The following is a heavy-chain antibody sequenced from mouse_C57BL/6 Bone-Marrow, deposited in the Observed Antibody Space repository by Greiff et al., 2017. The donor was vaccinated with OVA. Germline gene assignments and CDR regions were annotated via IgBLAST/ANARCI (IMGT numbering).Heavy chain of an antibody. CDR1: GYAFSSYW. J-gene: IGHJ2*01. CDR3: ARPRWLRGPLDY. CDR2: IYPGDGDT. D-gene: IGHD2-2*01. Sequence: QVQLQQSGAELVKPGASVKISCKASGYAFSSYWMNWVKQRPGKGLEWIGQIYPGDGDTNYNGNFKGKATLTADKSSSTAYMQLSSLTSEDSAVYFCARPRWLRGPLDYWGQGTTLTVSS. V-gene: IGHV1-80*01.